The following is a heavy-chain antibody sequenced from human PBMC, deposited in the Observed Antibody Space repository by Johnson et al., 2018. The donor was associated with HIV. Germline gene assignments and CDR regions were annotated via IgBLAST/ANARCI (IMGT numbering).Heavy chain of an antibody. Sequence: QVQLVESGGGVVQPGRSLRLSCAASGFTFRSYAMHWVRQAPGQGLEWVAVISYDGSNKYYAASVKGRFTISRDNSKNTLYLQMNSLRAEATAVYYCARERGRIAADAFDIWGQGTMVTVSS. D-gene: IGHD6-13*01. J-gene: IGHJ3*02. V-gene: IGHV3-30-3*01. CDR1: GFTFRSYA. CDR2: ISYDGSNK. CDR3: ARERGRIAADAFDI.